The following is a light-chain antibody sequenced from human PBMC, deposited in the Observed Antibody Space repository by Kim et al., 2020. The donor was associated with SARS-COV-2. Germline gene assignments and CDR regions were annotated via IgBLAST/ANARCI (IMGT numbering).Light chain of an antibody. V-gene: IGLV2-14*03. Sequence: QSALTQPASVSGSPVQSITISCTGTSSDVGGYNYVSWYQQHPGKVPKLMIFDVSNRPSGVSNRFSGSKSGNTASLTISGLQAEDEADYYCSSYTSSSTLEVFGTGTKVTAL. CDR2: DVS. CDR3: SSYTSSSTLEV. CDR1: SSDVGGYNY. J-gene: IGLJ1*01.